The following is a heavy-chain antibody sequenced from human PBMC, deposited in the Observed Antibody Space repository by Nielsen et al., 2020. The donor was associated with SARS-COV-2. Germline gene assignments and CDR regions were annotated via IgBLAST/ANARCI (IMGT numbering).Heavy chain of an antibody. Sequence: SETLSLTCTVSGGSISSGDYYWSWIRQPPGKGLEWIGYIYYSGSTNYNPSLKSRVTISVDTSKNQFSLKLSSVTAADTAVYYCARDPDYYDSSGYYFPFDYWGQGTLVTVSS. CDR1: GGSISSGDYY. J-gene: IGHJ4*02. V-gene: IGHV4-61*08. D-gene: IGHD3-22*01. CDR3: ARDPDYYDSSGYYFPFDY. CDR2: IYYSGST.